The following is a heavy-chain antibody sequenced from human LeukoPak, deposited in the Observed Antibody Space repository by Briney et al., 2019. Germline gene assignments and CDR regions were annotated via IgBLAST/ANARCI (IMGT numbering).Heavy chain of an antibody. Sequence: SVKVSCTASGGTFSIYAISWVRQAPGQGLEWMGRIIPIFRIANYAQKFQGRVTITADKSTSTAYMELSSLRSEDTAVYYCARDLTKDGYNHDIRYGMDVWGQGTTVTVSS. CDR3: ARDLTKDGYNHDIRYGMDV. D-gene: IGHD5-24*01. CDR2: IIPIFRIA. V-gene: IGHV1-69*04. CDR1: GGTFSIYA. J-gene: IGHJ6*02.